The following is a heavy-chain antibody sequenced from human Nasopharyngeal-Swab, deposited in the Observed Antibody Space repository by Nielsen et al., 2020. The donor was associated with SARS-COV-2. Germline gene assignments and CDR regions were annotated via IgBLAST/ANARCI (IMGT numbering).Heavy chain of an antibody. CDR1: GGSISSYY. Sequence: LETLSLTCTVSGGSISSYYWSWIRQLPGKGLEWIGYIYYSGSTNYNPSLKSRVTISVDTSKNQFSLKLSSVTAADTAVYYCARVGVLRYFDNWFDPWGQGTLVTVSS. J-gene: IGHJ5*02. CDR2: IYYSGST. CDR3: ARVGVLRYFDNWFDP. D-gene: IGHD3-9*01. V-gene: IGHV4-59*01.